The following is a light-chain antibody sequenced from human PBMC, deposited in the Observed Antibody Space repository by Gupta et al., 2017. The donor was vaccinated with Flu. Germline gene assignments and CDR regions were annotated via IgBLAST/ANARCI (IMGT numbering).Light chain of an antibody. J-gene: IGLJ2*01. Sequence: QSALTQPASVSGSPGQSLTISCAGTSSDVGAYNFVSWYQQYPGKAPKLVMYEVSYRPSGVSNRFSGSKSGNTASLTISGLQAEDEADYYCSSYTTSSTRLFGGGTKLTVL. CDR1: SSDVGAYNF. CDR3: SSYTTSSTRL. CDR2: EVS. V-gene: IGLV2-14*01.